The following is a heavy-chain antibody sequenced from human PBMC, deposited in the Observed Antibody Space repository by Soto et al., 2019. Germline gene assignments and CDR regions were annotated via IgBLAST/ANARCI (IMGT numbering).Heavy chain of an antibody. V-gene: IGHV1-3*01. CDR3: ASAMQYRKMGWFDS. CDR2: INAGNGNT. CDR1: GYTFTSYP. D-gene: IGHD2-8*01. J-gene: IGHJ5*01. Sequence: GASVKVSCKASGYTFTSYPMHWVRQAPGQRLEWMGWINAGNGNTKYSQKFQGRVTITRDTSAGTAYMELSSLRSEDTPVYYCASAMQYRKMGWFDSRGEAKLLTLSS.